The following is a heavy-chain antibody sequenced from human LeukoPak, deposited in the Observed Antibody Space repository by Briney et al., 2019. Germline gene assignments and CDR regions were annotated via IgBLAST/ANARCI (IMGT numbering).Heavy chain of an antibody. V-gene: IGHV3-23*01. D-gene: IGHD3-3*01. CDR2: IARSGGGT. J-gene: IGHJ4*02. Sequence: GGSLRLSCAASGFSFSSSPMSWVRQAPGKGLDWVSGIARSGGGTYYADSVKGRFTISRDNSKSTLYLQMNNLRAEDTAVYYCAKRNEGHYIDYWGQGTLVTVSS. CDR1: GFSFSSSP. CDR3: AKRNEGHYIDY.